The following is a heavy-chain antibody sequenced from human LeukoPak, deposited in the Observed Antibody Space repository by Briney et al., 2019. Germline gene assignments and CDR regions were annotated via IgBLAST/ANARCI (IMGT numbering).Heavy chain of an antibody. J-gene: IGHJ6*02. D-gene: IGHD3-22*01. V-gene: IGHV3-48*01. CDR3: ARDYYDSSGYYGMDV. CDR1: GFIFGRDS. CDR2: ISRDSDIR. Sequence: GGSLRLSCAASGFIFGRDSMNWVRQAPGRGLEWISYISRDSDIRYYADSVRGRFHISRDNARNSLYLQMNSLRAEDTAVYYCARDYYDSSGYYGMDVWGQGTTVTVSS.